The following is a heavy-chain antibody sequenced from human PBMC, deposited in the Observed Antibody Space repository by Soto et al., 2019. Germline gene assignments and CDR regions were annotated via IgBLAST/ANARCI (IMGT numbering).Heavy chain of an antibody. V-gene: IGHV4-39*01. CDR1: GGSVSSSSCY. Sequence: SETLSLTCTVSGGSVSSSSCYWGWIRQPPGKGLEWIGSIYYSGSTYYNPSLKSRVTISVDTSKNQFSLKLRSVTAADTAVYYWARHSRDIVAAITGGYYFAYGGQGTLVPVSS. D-gene: IGHD5-12*01. J-gene: IGHJ4*02. CDR2: IYYSGST. CDR3: ARHSRDIVAAITGGYYFAY.